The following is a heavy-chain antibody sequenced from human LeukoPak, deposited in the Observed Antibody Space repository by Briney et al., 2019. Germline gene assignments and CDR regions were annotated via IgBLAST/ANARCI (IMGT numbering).Heavy chain of an antibody. J-gene: IGHJ3*02. CDR1: GGSIISSGDY. CDR3: ARQRASGTWAFDI. Sequence: SETLSLTCTVSGGSIISSGDYWWGWIRQPPGKGLEWIGGIYYTGTTYNDPSLKSRDTISVDTSKSHFSLRLTSVTAADTAVYYCARQRASGTWAFDIWGQGTMVTVSS. CDR2: IYYTGTT. V-gene: IGHV4-39*01. D-gene: IGHD3-10*01.